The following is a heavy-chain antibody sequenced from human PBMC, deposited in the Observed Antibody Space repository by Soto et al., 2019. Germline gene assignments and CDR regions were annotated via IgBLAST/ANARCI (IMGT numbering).Heavy chain of an antibody. D-gene: IGHD6-19*01. CDR2: IYTSGST. Sequence: SETLSLTCTVSGGSISSYYWSWIRQPAGKGLEWIGRIYTSGSTNYNPSLKSRVTMSVDTSKNQFSLKLSSVTAADTAVYYCARGDFSGCSYYGMDVWGQGTTVTVSS. J-gene: IGHJ6*02. CDR3: ARGDFSGCSYYGMDV. V-gene: IGHV4-4*07. CDR1: GGSISSYY.